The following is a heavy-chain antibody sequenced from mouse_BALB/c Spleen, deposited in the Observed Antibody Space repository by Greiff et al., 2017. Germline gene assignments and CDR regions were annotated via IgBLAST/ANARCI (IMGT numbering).Heavy chain of an antibody. Sequence: EVKLVESGAELVKPGASVKLSCTASGFNIKDTYMHWVKQRPEQGLEWIGRIDPANGNTKYDPKFQGKATITADTSSNTAYLQLSSLTSEDTAVYYCARAYGNYVGYWGQGTSVTVSS. CDR2: IDPANGNT. J-gene: IGHJ4*01. CDR3: ARAYGNYVGY. D-gene: IGHD2-10*02. CDR1: GFNIKDTY. V-gene: IGHV14-3*02.